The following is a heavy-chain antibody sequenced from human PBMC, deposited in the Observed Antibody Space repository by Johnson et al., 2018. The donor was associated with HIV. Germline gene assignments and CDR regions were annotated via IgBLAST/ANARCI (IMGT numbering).Heavy chain of an antibody. J-gene: IGHJ3*02. V-gene: IGHV3-30*18. D-gene: IGHD4-23*01. CDR3: AKDVSVVTPSGSFDI. Sequence: QVQLVESGGGVVQPGRSLRLSCAASGFTFSNYGMHWVRQAPGKGLEWVAVITFEGSDKYYADSVKGRGTISRDDSKNTLYLRLNSLRPEDSAVYYCAKDVSVVTPSGSFDIWGQGTRVTVSS. CDR1: GFTFSNYG. CDR2: ITFEGSDK.